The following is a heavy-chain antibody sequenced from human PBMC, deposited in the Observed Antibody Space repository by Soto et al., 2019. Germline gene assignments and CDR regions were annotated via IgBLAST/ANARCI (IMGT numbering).Heavy chain of an antibody. CDR2: LYYGRSA. J-gene: IGHJ5*02. Sequence: QVQLQESGPGLVKPSETLSLTCAVSGDSISSYYCMWIRQPPGKGLESIGYLYYGRSANYNPSLKSRVSSSVDTSTNQCSLTLSSMAAADTAVYYCALRSMAVVPESWGQGTLVTVSS. CDR3: ALRSMAVVPES. CDR1: GDSISSYY. V-gene: IGHV4-59*01. D-gene: IGHD3-22*01.